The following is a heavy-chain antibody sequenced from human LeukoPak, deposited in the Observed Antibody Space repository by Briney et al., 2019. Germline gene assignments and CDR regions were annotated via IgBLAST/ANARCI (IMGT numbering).Heavy chain of an antibody. J-gene: IGHJ6*02. CDR1: GYTFTVYY. V-gene: IGHV1-2*02. CDR2: INPNSDGT. Sequence: ASVKVSCKASGYTFTVYYMHWVRQAPGQGLEGMGWINPNSDGTNYAQKFQGRVTMTRDTSISTAYMELSRLRSDDTAVYYCAREGLLWFGELLSYYYYGMDVWGQGTTVTVSS. D-gene: IGHD3-10*01. CDR3: AREGLLWFGELLSYYYYGMDV.